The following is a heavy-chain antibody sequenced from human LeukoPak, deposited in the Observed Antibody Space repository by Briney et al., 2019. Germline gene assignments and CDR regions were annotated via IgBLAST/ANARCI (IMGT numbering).Heavy chain of an antibody. V-gene: IGHV4-34*01. J-gene: IGHJ3*02. CDR2: INHSGST. D-gene: IGHD2-2*02. Sequence: SETLSLTCAVYGGSFSGYYWSWIRQPPGKGLEWIGEINHSGSTNYNPSLKSRVTISVDTSKNQFSLKLSSVTAADTAVYYCARGRKYCSSTSCYTRGLADAFDIWGQGTMVTVSS. CDR3: ARGRKYCSSTSCYTRGLADAFDI. CDR1: GGSFSGYY.